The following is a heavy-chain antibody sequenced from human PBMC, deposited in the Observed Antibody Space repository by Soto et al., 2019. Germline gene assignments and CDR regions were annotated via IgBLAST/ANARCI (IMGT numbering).Heavy chain of an antibody. V-gene: IGHV4-34*01. Sequence: SETLSLTCSVYGGSFSGYYWSWIRQPPGKGLEWIGEINHSGSTNYNPSLKSRVTISVDTSKNQFSLKLSSVTAADTAVYYCARVLELRYFDWVGGYYYGMDVWGQGTTVT. D-gene: IGHD3-9*01. CDR2: INHSGST. CDR1: GGSFSGYY. CDR3: ARVLELRYFDWVGGYYYGMDV. J-gene: IGHJ6*02.